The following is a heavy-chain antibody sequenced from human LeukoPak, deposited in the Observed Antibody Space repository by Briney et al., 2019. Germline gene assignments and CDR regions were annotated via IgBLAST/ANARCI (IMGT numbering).Heavy chain of an antibody. CDR1: GFTFSSYT. Sequence: GRSLRLSCAASGFTFSSYTMNWVRQAPGKGLEWVSSISRSNSYIYYADSVKGRFTISRDNAKNSLYLQMNSLRVEDTAVYYCARDRDGDYESYYYGMDVWGQGTTVTVSS. D-gene: IGHD4-17*01. J-gene: IGHJ6*02. CDR3: ARDRDGDYESYYYGMDV. V-gene: IGHV3-21*06. CDR2: ISRSNSYI.